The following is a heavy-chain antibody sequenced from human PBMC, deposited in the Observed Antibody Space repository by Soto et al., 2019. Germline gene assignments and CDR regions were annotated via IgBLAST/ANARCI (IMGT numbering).Heavy chain of an antibody. CDR3: AKDRTVAARNFDY. V-gene: IGHV3-23*01. CDR2: ISTSIDAT. CDR1: GFAFSNYA. J-gene: IGHJ4*02. D-gene: IGHD6-6*01. Sequence: GGSLRLSCAASGFAFSNYAMGWVRQAPGKGLEWVSSISTSIDATYYADSVKGRFTISRDDSKNTLYLQMNSLRAEDSAVYYCAKDRTVAARNFDYWGQGTLVTVSS.